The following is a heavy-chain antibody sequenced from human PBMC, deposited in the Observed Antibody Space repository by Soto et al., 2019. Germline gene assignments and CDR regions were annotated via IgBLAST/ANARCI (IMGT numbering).Heavy chain of an antibody. CDR3: ATDSTSGWSGDFDY. D-gene: IGHD6-19*01. Sequence: PGGSLSLSCAASGLTVSINYMSWVRQAPGKGLEWVSVIFSTGNTYYADSVKGRFTISRDNSKNTVYLQMNGLRAEDTAVYYCATDSTSGWSGDFDYWGQGTLVTVSS. V-gene: IGHV3-53*01. J-gene: IGHJ4*02. CDR1: GLTVSINY. CDR2: IFSTGNT.